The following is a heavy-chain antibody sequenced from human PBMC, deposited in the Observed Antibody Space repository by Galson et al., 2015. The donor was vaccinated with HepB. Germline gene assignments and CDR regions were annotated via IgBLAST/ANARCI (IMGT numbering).Heavy chain of an antibody. J-gene: IGHJ4*02. CDR3: ARDLEKKPLHPEYSPNDY. Sequence: SVKVSRKASGYTFTSYGISWVRQAPGQGLEWMGWISAYNGNTNYAQRLQGRVTMTTDTSTSTAYMELRGLRSDDTAVYYCARDLEKKPLHPEYSPNDYWGQGTLVTVSS. D-gene: IGHD5-18*01. CDR1: GYTFTSYG. CDR2: ISAYNGNT. V-gene: IGHV1-18*04.